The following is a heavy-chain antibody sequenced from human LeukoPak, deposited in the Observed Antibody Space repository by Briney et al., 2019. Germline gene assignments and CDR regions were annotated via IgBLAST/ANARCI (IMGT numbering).Heavy chain of an antibody. CDR1: GFTFDDYA. Sequence: GRSLRLSCAASGFTFDDYAMHWVRQAPGKGLEWVSGISWNSGSIGYADSVKGRFTISRDNAKNSLYLQMNSLRAEDTAVYYCAREWETGTTIDYWGQGTLVTVSS. J-gene: IGHJ4*02. D-gene: IGHD1-1*01. V-gene: IGHV3-9*01. CDR2: ISWNSGSI. CDR3: AREWETGTTIDY.